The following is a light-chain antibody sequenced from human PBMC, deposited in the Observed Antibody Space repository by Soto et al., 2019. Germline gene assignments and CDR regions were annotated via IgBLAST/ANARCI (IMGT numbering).Light chain of an antibody. CDR1: QSLTSSY. CDR2: GVS. Sequence: IVLTQSACTLSLSPGETATLSCRPSQSLTSSYLAWYQQRPGQAPSLLIYGVSSRATGIPDRFSGSGSGTDFTLTITRLEPEDFAVYYCQHYGYSLWTFGQGTKVDIK. CDR3: QHYGYSLWT. V-gene: IGKV3-20*01. J-gene: IGKJ1*01.